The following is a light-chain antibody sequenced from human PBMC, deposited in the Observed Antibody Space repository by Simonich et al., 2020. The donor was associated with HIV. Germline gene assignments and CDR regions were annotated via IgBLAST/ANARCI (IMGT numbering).Light chain of an antibody. CDR3: QQYYSIPWT. CDR1: QSVLHSSNNKNY. J-gene: IGKJ1*01. Sequence: DIVMTQSPDSLAVSLGEWATMHCKSSQSVLHSSNNKNYLAWYQQRPGQPPKLPIDWASTRESGVPDRFSGSGSGTDFTLTISSLQAEDVAVYYCQQYYSIPWTFGQGTKVEIK. V-gene: IGKV4-1*01. CDR2: WAS.